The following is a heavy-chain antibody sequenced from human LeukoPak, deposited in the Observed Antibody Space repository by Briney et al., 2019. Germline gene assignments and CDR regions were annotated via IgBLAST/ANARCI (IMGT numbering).Heavy chain of an antibody. J-gene: IGHJ5*02. CDR2: ISSSGSTK. CDR3: ARLVVVAATQS. D-gene: IGHD2-15*01. V-gene: IGHV3-48*03. Sequence: PGGSLRLSCAASGFTFSSYEMNWVRQAPGKGLEWVSYISSSGSTKYYADSVKGRFTISRDNAKNSLYLQMNSLRAEDTAVYYCARLVVVAATQSWGQGTLVTVSS. CDR1: GFTFSSYE.